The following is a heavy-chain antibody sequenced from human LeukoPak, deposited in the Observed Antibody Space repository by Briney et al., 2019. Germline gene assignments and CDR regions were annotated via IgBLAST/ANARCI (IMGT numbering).Heavy chain of an antibody. V-gene: IGHV4-34*01. D-gene: IGHD2-2*01. Sequence: SETLSLTCAVYGGSSSGYYWSWIRQPPGKGLEWIGEINHSGSTNYNPSLKSRVTISVDTSKNQFSLKLSSVTAADTAVCYCARDKVDCSSTSCYRRFDPWGQGTLVTVSS. CDR3: ARDKVDCSSTSCYRRFDP. J-gene: IGHJ5*02. CDR2: INHSGST. CDR1: GGSSSGYY.